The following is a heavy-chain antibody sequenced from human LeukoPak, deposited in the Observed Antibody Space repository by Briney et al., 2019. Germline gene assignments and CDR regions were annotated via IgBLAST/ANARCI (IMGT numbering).Heavy chain of an antibody. CDR1: GYTFTSCD. D-gene: IGHD6-19*01. J-gene: IGHJ4*02. Sequence: ASVKVSCKASGYTFTSCDINWVRQATGQGLEWMGWMNPNSGNTGYGQSLQGRITMTRDISIGTAYMELSNPTSEDTATNTRGSSGRRYNWGQGTLVTVS. CDR2: MNPNSGNT. V-gene: IGHV1-8*01. CDR3: GSSGRRYN.